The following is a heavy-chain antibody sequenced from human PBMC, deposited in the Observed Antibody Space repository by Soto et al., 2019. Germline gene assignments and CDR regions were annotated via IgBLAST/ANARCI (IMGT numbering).Heavy chain of an antibody. CDR1: GFIFSDHY. J-gene: IGHJ6*02. D-gene: IGHD2-2*01. CDR3: ARDRIGYCVSTTGDSGMDV. Sequence: EVQLVESGGGLVQPGGSLRLSCAASGFIFSDHYMDWVRQAPGKGLEWVGRTRNKVNSYTTEYAASVKGRFTISRDDSKTSLYLQMNSLKTEDTAVYYCARDRIGYCVSTTGDSGMDVWGQGTTVTVSS. V-gene: IGHV3-72*01. CDR2: TRNKVNSYTT.